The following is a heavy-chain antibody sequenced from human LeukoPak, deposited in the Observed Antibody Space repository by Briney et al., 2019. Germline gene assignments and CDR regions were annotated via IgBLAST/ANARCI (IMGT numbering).Heavy chain of an antibody. J-gene: IGHJ5*02. V-gene: IGHV1-2*02. CDR3: ARALTIPADWFDP. Sequence: ASVKVSCKASGYTFTGYYMHWVRQAPGQGLEWMGWTNPNSGGTNYAQKFQGRVTMTRDTSISTAYMELSRLRSDDTAVYYCARALTIPADWFDPWGQETLVTVSS. D-gene: IGHD3-3*01. CDR1: GYTFTGYY. CDR2: TNPNSGGT.